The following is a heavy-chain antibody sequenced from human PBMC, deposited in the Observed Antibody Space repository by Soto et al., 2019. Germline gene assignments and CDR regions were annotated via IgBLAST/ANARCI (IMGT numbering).Heavy chain of an antibody. CDR1: GFTFSTYG. CDR2: ISYDGSNK. J-gene: IGHJ4*02. Sequence: QVQLVESGGGVVQSGRSLRLSCAASGFTFSTYGMHWVRQAPGNGLEWVAVISYDGSNKYYADSVKGRFTISRDNSKDTLFLQMNSLRAEDTAVYYCAKIIRRYGSGYDYWGQGTLVTVSP. CDR3: AKIIRRYGSGYDY. D-gene: IGHD3-10*01. V-gene: IGHV3-30*18.